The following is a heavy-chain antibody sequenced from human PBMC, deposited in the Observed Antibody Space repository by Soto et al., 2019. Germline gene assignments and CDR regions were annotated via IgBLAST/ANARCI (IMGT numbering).Heavy chain of an antibody. J-gene: IGHJ4*02. Sequence: QVQLVQSGAEVKSPGASVKVSCKASGYDFIGHSMHWVRQAPGLGPECVRWVAGVNGDTKYSEAFQGRVTLTRDTSANTGYMALASLRSEDTAVYYCARGIRWSGAGFYGRDYFDSWCQGTLFNGSS. CDR3: ARGIRWSGAGFYGRDYFDS. CDR2: VAGVNGDT. CDR1: GYDFIGHS. V-gene: IGHV1-3*01. D-gene: IGHD4-17*01.